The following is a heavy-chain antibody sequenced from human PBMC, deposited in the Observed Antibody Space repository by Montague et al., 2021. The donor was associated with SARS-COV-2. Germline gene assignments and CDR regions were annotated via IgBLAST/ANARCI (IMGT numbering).Heavy chain of an antibody. Sequence: TLSLTCTVSGGSISSGGYYWSWIRQHPGKGLEWIGYIYYSGSTYYNLSLKSRVTISVDTSKNQLSLKLSSVTAADTAVYYCAWYVDSSGWLNPRGSGTFDDWGQGTLVTVSS. CDR2: IYYSGST. V-gene: IGHV4-31*03. CDR3: AWYVDSSGWLNPRGSGTFDD. J-gene: IGHJ4*02. D-gene: IGHD6-19*01. CDR1: GGSISSGGYY.